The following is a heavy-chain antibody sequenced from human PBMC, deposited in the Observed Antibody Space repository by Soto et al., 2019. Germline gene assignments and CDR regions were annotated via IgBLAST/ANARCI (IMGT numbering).Heavy chain of an antibody. Sequence: PGESLKISCKGSGYSFTSYWISWVRQMPGKGLEWMGRIDPSDSYTNYSPSFQGHVTISADKSISTAYLQWSSLKASDTAMYYCARQEQQLETFDYWGQGTLVTVSS. V-gene: IGHV5-10-1*01. D-gene: IGHD6-13*01. CDR2: IDPSDSYT. CDR1: GYSFTSYW. CDR3: ARQEQQLETFDY. J-gene: IGHJ4*02.